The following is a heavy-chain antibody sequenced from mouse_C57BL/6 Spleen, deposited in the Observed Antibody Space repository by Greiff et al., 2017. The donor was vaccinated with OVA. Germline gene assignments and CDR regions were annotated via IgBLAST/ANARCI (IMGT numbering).Heavy chain of an antibody. J-gene: IGHJ2*01. V-gene: IGHV5-4*01. CDR2: ISDGGSYT. D-gene: IGHD6-1*01. Sequence: DVKLVESGGGLVKPGGSLKLSCAASGFTFSSYAMSWVRQTPEKRLEWVATISDGGSYTYYPDNVKGRFTISRDNAKNNLYLQMSHLKSEDTAMYYCARDRELTLDYWGQGTTLTVSS. CDR1: GFTFSSYA. CDR3: ARDRELTLDY.